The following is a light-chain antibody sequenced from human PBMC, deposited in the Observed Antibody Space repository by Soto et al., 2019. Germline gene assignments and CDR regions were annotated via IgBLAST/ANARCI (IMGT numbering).Light chain of an antibody. J-gene: IGLJ1*01. V-gene: IGLV2-8*01. CDR1: SSDVGGYNY. CDR2: EVS. Sequence: QSALTQPPSASGSPGQSVTISCTGTSSDVGGYNYVSWYQQHPRKAPKLMMYEVSKPPSGLPDRFSGSKSGNTASLTVSGLKAEDEADYYCSSYAGSTPYVFGTGTTPTVL. CDR3: SSYAGSTPYV.